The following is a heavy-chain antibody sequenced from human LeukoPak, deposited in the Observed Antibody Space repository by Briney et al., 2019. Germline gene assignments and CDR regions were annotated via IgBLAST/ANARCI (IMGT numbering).Heavy chain of an antibody. CDR3: AREGGLSPDAFDI. Sequence: GGSLRLSCAASGFTLRSFAMSWVRQAPGKGLEWVANIKQDGSEKYYVDSVKGRFTISRDNAKNSLYLQMNSLRAEDTAVYYCAREGGLSPDAFDIWGQGTMVTVSS. J-gene: IGHJ3*02. V-gene: IGHV3-7*01. D-gene: IGHD3-16*01. CDR2: IKQDGSEK. CDR1: GFTLRSFA.